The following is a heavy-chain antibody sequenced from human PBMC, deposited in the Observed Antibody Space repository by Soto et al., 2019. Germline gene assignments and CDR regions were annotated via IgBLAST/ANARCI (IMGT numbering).Heavy chain of an antibody. Sequence: QVQLVQSGAEVKKPGASVKVSCKASGYSFTNYYVHWVRQAPGQGLEWMGIINPSGGTTVFAQKFQGGVTMTRDTSTSTVYMELSSLRSEDTAVYYCARESIAVLAAFDYWGKGNLVTVSS. CDR3: ARESIAVLAAFDY. V-gene: IGHV1-46*01. J-gene: IGHJ4*02. D-gene: IGHD6-6*01. CDR2: INPSGGTT. CDR1: GYSFTNYY.